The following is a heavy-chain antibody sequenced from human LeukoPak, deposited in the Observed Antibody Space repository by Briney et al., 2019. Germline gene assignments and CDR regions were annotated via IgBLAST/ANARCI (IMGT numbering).Heavy chain of an antibody. CDR1: GFTFSSYG. J-gene: IGHJ5*02. D-gene: IGHD6-19*01. CDR2: ISSNGGST. CDR3: ARAGAGSQQWFYNWFDP. Sequence: GGSLRLSCAASGFTFSSYGMHWVRQAPGKGLEYVSAISSNGGSTYYANSVKGRFTISRDNSKNTLYLQMGSLRAEDMAVYYCARAGAGSQQWFYNWFDPWGQGTLVTVSS. V-gene: IGHV3-64*01.